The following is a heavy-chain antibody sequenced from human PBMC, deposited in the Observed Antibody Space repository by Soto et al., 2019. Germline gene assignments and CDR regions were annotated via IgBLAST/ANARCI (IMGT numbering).Heavy chain of an antibody. CDR3: ARKAGYSKHYGMDV. J-gene: IGHJ6*02. CDR1: GYSFTSYW. V-gene: IGHV5-10-1*01. CDR2: IDPSDSYT. Sequence: RESLKISCKCSGYSFTSYWISWVRQMPGKGLDWMGRIDPSDSYTNYSPSFQGHVTISADKSISTAYLQWSNLKASDTAMYYCARKAGYSKHYGMDVWGQGTTVTVSS. D-gene: IGHD5-12*01.